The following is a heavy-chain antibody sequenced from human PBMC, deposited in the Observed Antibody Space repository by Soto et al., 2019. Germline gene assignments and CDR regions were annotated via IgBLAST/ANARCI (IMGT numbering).Heavy chain of an antibody. Sequence: ETLSLTCTVSGGSISSYYWSWIRQPPGKGLEWIGYIYYSGSTNYNPSLKSRVTISVDTSKNQFSLKLSSVTAADTAVYYCARQDSSSWYEGNNWFDPWGQGTLVTVSS. CDR2: IYYSGST. J-gene: IGHJ5*02. D-gene: IGHD6-13*01. CDR3: ARQDSSSWYEGNNWFDP. CDR1: GGSISSYY. V-gene: IGHV4-59*08.